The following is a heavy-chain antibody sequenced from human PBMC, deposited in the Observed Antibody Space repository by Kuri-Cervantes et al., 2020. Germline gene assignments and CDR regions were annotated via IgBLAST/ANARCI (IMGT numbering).Heavy chain of an antibody. Sequence: GGSLRLSCAASGFTFSSYDMHWVRQATGKGLERVSAIGTAGDTYYPGSVKGRFTISRDNAKNSLYLQMNSLRAEDTALYYCAKDSRSGYSSSWSPFDYWGQGTLVTVSS. V-gene: IGHV3-13*01. CDR2: IGTAGDT. CDR3: AKDSRSGYSSSWSPFDY. D-gene: IGHD6-13*01. J-gene: IGHJ4*02. CDR1: GFTFSSYD.